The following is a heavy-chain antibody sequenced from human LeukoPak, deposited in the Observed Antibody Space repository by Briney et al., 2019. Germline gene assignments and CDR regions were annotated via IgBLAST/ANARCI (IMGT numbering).Heavy chain of an antibody. D-gene: IGHD4-17*01. CDR2: ISSSTSYI. V-gene: IGHV3-21*01. CDR3: ARAGGSTVSHSDY. J-gene: IGHJ4*02. Sequence: AGGSLRLSCAASGFTFSSYSMNWVRQAPGKGLEWVSSISSSTSYIYYADSVKGRFTISKDNAKNSLYLQMKSLRAEDTAVYYCARAGGSTVSHSDYWGQGTLVTVSS. CDR1: GFTFSSYS.